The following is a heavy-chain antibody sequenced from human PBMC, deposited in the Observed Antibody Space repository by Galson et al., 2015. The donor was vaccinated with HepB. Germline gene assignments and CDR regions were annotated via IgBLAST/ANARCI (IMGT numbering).Heavy chain of an antibody. D-gene: IGHD6-13*01. Sequence: SVKVSCKVSGYTLTELSMHWVRQAPGKGLEWMGGFDPEDGETIYAQKFQGRVTMTEDTSTDTAYMELSSLRSEDTAVYYCATGIAAAGTSPCFDYWGQGTRVTVSS. CDR1: GYTLTELS. V-gene: IGHV1-24*01. CDR3: ATGIAAAGTSPCFDY. CDR2: FDPEDGET. J-gene: IGHJ4*02.